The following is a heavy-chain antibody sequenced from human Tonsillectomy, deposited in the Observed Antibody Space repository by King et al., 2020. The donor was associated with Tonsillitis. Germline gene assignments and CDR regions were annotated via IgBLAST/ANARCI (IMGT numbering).Heavy chain of an antibody. CDR2: IGTAGDP. Sequence: DVQLVESGGGWVQPGGSLRLSCAASGFTFSSYDMHWVRHAKGKGLEWVSAIGTAGDPYYPGSVKGRFTISRENAKNCLYLQMNSLRAGDTAVYYCARGEATTEAIDYWGQGTLVTVSS. J-gene: IGHJ4*02. V-gene: IGHV3-13*05. CDR1: GFTFSSYD. CDR3: ARGEATTEAIDY. D-gene: IGHD1-26*01.